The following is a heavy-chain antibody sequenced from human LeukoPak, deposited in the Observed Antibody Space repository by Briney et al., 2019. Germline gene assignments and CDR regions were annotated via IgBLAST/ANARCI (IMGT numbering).Heavy chain of an antibody. CDR1: GFTFNIYS. CDR3: ASGIAVTGPLDH. D-gene: IGHD6-19*01. J-gene: IGHJ4*02. CDR2: ISSSGDYI. V-gene: IGHV3-21*01. Sequence: TGGSLRLSCAASGFTFNIYSMNWVRQAPGKGLEWVSSISSSGDYIYYADSVKGRFTISKDNAKNSLYLQMNSLRADDTAVYYCASGIAVTGPLDHWGQGTLVTVSS.